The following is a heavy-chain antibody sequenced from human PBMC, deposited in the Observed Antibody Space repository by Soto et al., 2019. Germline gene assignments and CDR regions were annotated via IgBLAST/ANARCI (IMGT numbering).Heavy chain of an antibody. CDR3: AADHGYYDFWSGYYYLDY. CDR1: GFTFTSSA. Sequence: GASVKVSCKASGFTFTSSAVQWVRQARGQRLEWIGWIVVGSGNTNYAQKFQERVTITRDMSTSTAYMELSSLRSEDTAVYYCAADHGYYDFWSGYYYLDYWGQGTLVTVSS. V-gene: IGHV1-58*01. D-gene: IGHD3-3*01. CDR2: IVVGSGNT. J-gene: IGHJ4*02.